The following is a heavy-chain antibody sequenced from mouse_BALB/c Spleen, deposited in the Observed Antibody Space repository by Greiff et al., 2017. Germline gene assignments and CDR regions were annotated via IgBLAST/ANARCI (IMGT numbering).Heavy chain of an antibody. Sequence: VKLQQSGAELVRPGVSVKISCKGSGYTFTDYAMHWVKQSHAKSLEWIGVISTYYGDASYNQKFKGKATMTVDKSSSTAYMELARLTSEDSAIYYCARSLGRGYFDYWGQGTTLTVSS. D-gene: IGHD4-1*01. CDR2: ISTYYGDA. J-gene: IGHJ2*01. CDR3: ARSLGRGYFDY. CDR1: GYTFTDYA. V-gene: IGHV1S137*01.